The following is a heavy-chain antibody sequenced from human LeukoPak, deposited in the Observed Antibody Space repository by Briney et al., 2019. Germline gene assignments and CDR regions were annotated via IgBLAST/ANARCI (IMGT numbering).Heavy chain of an antibody. V-gene: IGHV3-74*01. CDR2: INTDASST. CDR3: ARGSITSFAVVQAD. J-gene: IGHJ4*02. D-gene: IGHD3-3*01. CDR1: GFTFSRYW. Sequence: GGSLRLSCAASGFTFSRYWLHWVRQARGRALVWVSRINTDASSTSHADSVKGRLTSSSDNAKTTLYLQMNSLRVEDTAVYYCARGSITSFAVVQADWGQGCLVTASS.